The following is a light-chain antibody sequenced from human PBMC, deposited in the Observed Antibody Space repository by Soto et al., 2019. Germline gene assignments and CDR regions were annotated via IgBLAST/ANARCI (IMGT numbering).Light chain of an antibody. CDR1: QSASSY. V-gene: IGKV3-11*01. CDR2: DAS. J-gene: IGKJ1*01. CDR3: QQRSNWPPWT. Sequence: EIVLTQSPATLSLSPGERATLSCRASQSASSYLAWYQQKPGQAPRLLIYDASNRATGVPARFSGSGSGTDFTLTISSLEPEDSAVYYCQQRSNWPPWTFGQGTKVELK.